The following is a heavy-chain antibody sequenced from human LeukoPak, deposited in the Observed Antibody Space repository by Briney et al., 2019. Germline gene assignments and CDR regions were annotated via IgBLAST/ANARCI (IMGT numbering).Heavy chain of an antibody. Sequence: KTSETLSLTCTVSGGSISSSSYYWGWIRQAPGKGLEWVSSISSSSIYIYYADSVKGRFTISRDNAKNSLYLQMNSLRAEDTAVYYCARELYTRDGYNSYMDVWGRGTTVTVSS. CDR1: GGSISSSS. CDR2: ISSSSIYI. J-gene: IGHJ6*03. CDR3: ARELYTRDGYNSYMDV. D-gene: IGHD5-24*01. V-gene: IGHV3-21*01.